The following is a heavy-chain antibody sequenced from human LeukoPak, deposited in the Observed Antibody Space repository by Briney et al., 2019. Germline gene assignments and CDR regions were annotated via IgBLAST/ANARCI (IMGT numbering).Heavy chain of an antibody. CDR1: GYTFTSYD. CDR3: ARDCSGGSCYCA. V-gene: IGHV1-8*01. CDR2: MNPNSGNT. J-gene: IGHJ4*02. D-gene: IGHD2-15*01. Sequence: ASVKVSCKASGYTFTSYDINWVRQATGQGLEWMGWMNPNSGNTGYAQKFQGRVTMTRNTSISTAYMELGSLRSEDTAVYYCARDCSGGSCYCAWGQGTLVTVSS.